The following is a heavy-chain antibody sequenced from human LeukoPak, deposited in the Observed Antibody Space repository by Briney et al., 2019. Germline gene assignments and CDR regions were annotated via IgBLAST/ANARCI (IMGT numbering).Heavy chain of an antibody. CDR3: ARAPHSGWYAFDI. V-gene: IGHV4-61*01. CDR1: GGSISSSSYY. D-gene: IGHD2-15*01. Sequence: PSETLSLTCTVSGGSISSSSYYWSWIRQPPGKGLEWIGYIYYSGSTNYNPSLKSRVTISVDTSKNQFSLKLSSVTAADTAVYYCARAPHSGWYAFDIWGQGTMVTVSS. CDR2: IYYSGST. J-gene: IGHJ3*02.